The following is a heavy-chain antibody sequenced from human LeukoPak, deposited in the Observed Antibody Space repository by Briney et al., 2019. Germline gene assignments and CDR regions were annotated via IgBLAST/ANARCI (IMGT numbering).Heavy chain of an antibody. CDR3: ARGDIVVVVAATPIFADY. V-gene: IGHV1-58*01. Sequence: GASVKVSCKASGFTFTSSAVQWVRQARGQRLEWIGWIVVGSGNTNYAQKLQGRVTMTTDTSTSTAYMELRSLRSDDTAVYYCARGDIVVVVAATPIFADYWGQGTLVTVSP. CDR1: GFTFTSSA. J-gene: IGHJ4*02. D-gene: IGHD2-15*01. CDR2: IVVGSGNT.